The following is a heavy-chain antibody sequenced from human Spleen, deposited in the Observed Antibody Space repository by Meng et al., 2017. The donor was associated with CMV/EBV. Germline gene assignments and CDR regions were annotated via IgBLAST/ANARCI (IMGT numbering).Heavy chain of an antibody. CDR2: IKSKTDGGTT. CDR1: FSNAW. Sequence: FSNAWMSWVRQAPGKGLEWVGRIKSKTDGGTTDYAAPVKGRFTISRDDSKNTLYLQMNSLKTEDTAVYYCTTVGVWFGELLYDFDYWGQGTLVTVSS. J-gene: IGHJ4*02. V-gene: IGHV3-15*01. D-gene: IGHD3-10*01. CDR3: TTVGVWFGELLYDFDY.